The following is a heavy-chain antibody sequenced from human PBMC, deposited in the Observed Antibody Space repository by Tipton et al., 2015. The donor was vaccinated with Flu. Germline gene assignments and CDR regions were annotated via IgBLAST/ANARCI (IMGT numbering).Heavy chain of an antibody. V-gene: IGHV4-4*07. J-gene: IGHJ6*02. D-gene: IGHD4-11*01. CDR1: GGSIGSYY. CDR2: VSSSGSA. Sequence: TLSLTCTVSGGSIGSYYWSWIRQPAGKGLEWIGRVSSSGSANLNPSLKSRVTMSVDTSKNQFSLQLNSVTAADTAVYYCASATTVTTSGMDVWGQGTTVTVSS. CDR3: ASATTVTTSGMDV.